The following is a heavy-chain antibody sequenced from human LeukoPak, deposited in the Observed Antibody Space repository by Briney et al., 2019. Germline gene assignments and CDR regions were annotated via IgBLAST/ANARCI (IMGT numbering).Heavy chain of an antibody. V-gene: IGHV4-4*07. D-gene: IGHD1-1*01. CDR3: ARDRGTWNDDGFDY. Sequence: SETLSLTCTVSGESINSFYWSWIRQPAGKGLEWIGRIYSSGSTNYSPSLKSRVTMSVDTSKKHFSLKLSSVTAADTAVYYCARDRGTWNDDGFDYWGQGTLVTVSS. CDR2: IYSSGST. J-gene: IGHJ4*02. CDR1: GESINSFY.